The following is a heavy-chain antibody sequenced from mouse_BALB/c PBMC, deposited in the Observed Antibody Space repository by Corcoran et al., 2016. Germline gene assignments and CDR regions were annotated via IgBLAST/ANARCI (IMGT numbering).Heavy chain of an antibody. Sequence: EVQLQQSGPELVKPGASVKISCKASGYTFTDYNMHWVKQSHGKSLEWIGYIYPYNGGTGYNQKFKSKATLTVDNSSSTAYMELRSLTSEDSAVYYCARRDYRYDGYAMDYCGQGTSVTVSS. J-gene: IGHJ4*01. CDR3: ARRDYRYDGYAMDY. CDR2: IYPYNGGT. D-gene: IGHD2-14*01. V-gene: IGHV1S29*02. CDR1: GYTFTDYN.